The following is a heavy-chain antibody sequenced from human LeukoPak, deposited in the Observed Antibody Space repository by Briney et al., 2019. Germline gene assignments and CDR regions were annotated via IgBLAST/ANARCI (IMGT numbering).Heavy chain of an antibody. CDR3: ARHLAATKDAFDI. V-gene: IGHV5-51*01. J-gene: IGHJ3*02. Sequence: GESLKISCKGSGYSFTSYWIGWVRQMPGKGLESMGIIYPGDSDTRYSPSFQGQVTISADKSISTAYLQWSSLKASDTAMYYCARHLAATKDAFDIWGQGTMVTVSS. CDR2: IYPGDSDT. CDR1: GYSFTSYW.